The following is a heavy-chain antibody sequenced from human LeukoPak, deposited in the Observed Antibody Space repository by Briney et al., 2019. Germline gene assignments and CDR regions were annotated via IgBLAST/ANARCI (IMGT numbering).Heavy chain of an antibody. CDR1: GFTFSSYA. V-gene: IGHV3-23*01. CDR2: ISGSGGST. D-gene: IGHD4-23*01. Sequence: PGGSLRLSCAASGFTFSSYAMSWVRQAPGKGLEWVSAISGSGGSTYYADSVKGRFTISRDNSKNTLYLQMNSLRAEGTAVYYCAKDKTFDGGIPYYFDYWGQGTLVTVSS. CDR3: AKDKTFDGGIPYYFDY. J-gene: IGHJ4*02.